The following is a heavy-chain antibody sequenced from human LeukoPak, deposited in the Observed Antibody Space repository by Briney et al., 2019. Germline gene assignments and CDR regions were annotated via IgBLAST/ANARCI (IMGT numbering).Heavy chain of an antibody. CDR3: AKDLLWSPYYYVSSGYYRFDY. CDR1: EFTFSSYG. J-gene: IGHJ4*01. Sequence: PGGSLRLSCAASEFTFSSYGMRWVRQAPGKGLERVAVISYDGSNQYYADTVKGRFTISRDNSKNTLYQQMNSLRAEDTAVYDCAKDLLWSPYYYVSSGYYRFDYWGQGTLVTVSS. D-gene: IGHD3-22*01. CDR2: ISYDGSNQ. V-gene: IGHV3-30*18.